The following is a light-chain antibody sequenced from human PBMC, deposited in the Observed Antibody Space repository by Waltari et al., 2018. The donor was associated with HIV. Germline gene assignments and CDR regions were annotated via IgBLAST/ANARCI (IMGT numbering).Light chain of an antibody. V-gene: IGLV1-47*01. Sequence: QSELTQPPSVSGTPGQRVTIPCSGSSSNIGSNSVYWYKQLPGTAPKLLISRNNQRPSGVPDRFSGSKSGTSASLAISGLRAEDEADYFCAASDDSLSGWLFGGGTKLTVL. CDR3: AASDDSLSGWL. CDR1: SSNIGSNS. CDR2: RNN. J-gene: IGLJ3*02.